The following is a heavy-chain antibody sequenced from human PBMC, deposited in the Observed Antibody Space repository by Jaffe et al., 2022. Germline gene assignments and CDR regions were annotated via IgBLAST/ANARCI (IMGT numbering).Heavy chain of an antibody. CDR2: ISSSGSTI. V-gene: IGHV3-48*03. CDR1: GFTFSSYE. D-gene: IGHD1-26*01. J-gene: IGHJ4*02. CDR3: ARDHGSLPFDY. Sequence: EVQLVESGGGLVQPGGSLRLSCAASGFTFSSYEMNWVRQAPGKGLEWVSYISSSGSTIYYADSVKGRFTISRDNAKNSLYLQMNSLRAEDTAVYYCARDHGSLPFDYWGQGTLVTVSS.